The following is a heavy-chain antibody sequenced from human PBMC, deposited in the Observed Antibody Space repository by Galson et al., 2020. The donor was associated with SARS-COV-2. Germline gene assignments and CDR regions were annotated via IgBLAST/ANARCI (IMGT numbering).Heavy chain of an antibody. Sequence: ASGFMFSTYGMHWVRQAPGKGLEWVAFIWYDGSDHYYSDSVKGRFTISRDNSKNMLYLQMTSLRAEDTAVYYCARDRHCTTTTCYNWFDPWGQGTLVTVSS. CDR2: IWYDGSDH. V-gene: IGHV3-33*01. CDR3: ARDRHCTTTTCYNWFDP. D-gene: IGHD2-8*01. J-gene: IGHJ5*02. CDR1: GFMFSTYG.